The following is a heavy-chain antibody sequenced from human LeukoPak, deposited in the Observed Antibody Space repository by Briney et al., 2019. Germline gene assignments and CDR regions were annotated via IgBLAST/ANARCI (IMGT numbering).Heavy chain of an antibody. V-gene: IGHV3-74*01. CDR1: GLTFSSYW. CDR3: ARGGPRDKVTTPGDS. Sequence: PGGSLRLSCEVSGLTFSSYWMHWVRQAPGKGPVWVSRINSDGKTTNYADSVKGRFTISRDNAKNTLYLQMNNLRAEDTALYYCARGGPRDKVTTPGDSWGQGILVTVSS. D-gene: IGHD1-1*01. CDR2: INSDGKTT. J-gene: IGHJ4*02.